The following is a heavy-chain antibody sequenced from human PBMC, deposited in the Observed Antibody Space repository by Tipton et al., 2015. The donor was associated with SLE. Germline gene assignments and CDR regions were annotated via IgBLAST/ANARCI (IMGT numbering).Heavy chain of an antibody. CDR1: GGSISSHY. J-gene: IGHJ4*02. CDR2: IYYSGST. D-gene: IGHD6-6*01. CDR3: ARLGEYSSF. Sequence: TLSLTCTVSGGSISSHYWSWIRQPPGKGLEWIGYIYYSGSTNYNPSLRSRVTISVDTSKNQFSLKLSSVTAADTAVYYCARLGEYSSFWGQGTLVTVSS. V-gene: IGHV4-59*11.